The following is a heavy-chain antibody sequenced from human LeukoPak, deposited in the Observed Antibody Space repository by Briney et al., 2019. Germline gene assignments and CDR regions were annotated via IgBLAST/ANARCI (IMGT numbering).Heavy chain of an antibody. CDR1: EYTFSVYY. V-gene: IGHV1-2*02. CDR3: ARELTLTICYHY. J-gene: IGHJ4*02. D-gene: IGHD2-15*01. Sequence: ASVKVSCTASEYTFSVYYMNWVRQAPGQGLKWMGWINPNSGGTNYAQKFQGRVTMTRDTSISTASMELSRLRSDDTAVYYCARELTLTICYHYSGQATLVTVSS. CDR2: INPNSGGT.